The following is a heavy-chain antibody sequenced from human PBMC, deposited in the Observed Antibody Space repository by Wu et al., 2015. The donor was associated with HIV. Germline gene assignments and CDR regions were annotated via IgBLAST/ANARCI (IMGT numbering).Heavy chain of an antibody. CDR1: GYTFTSYY. J-gene: IGHJ4*02. CDR3: ARDGLRRDSRYYYFDY. Sequence: QVQLVQSGAEVKKPGASVKVSCKASGYTFTSYYMHWVRQAPGQGLEWMGIINPSGGSTSYAQKFQGRVTMTRDTSTSTVYMELSSLRSEDTAVYYCARDGLRRDSRYYYFDYWGQERLVTVSS. V-gene: IGHV1-46*01. D-gene: IGHD3-22*01. CDR2: INPSGGST.